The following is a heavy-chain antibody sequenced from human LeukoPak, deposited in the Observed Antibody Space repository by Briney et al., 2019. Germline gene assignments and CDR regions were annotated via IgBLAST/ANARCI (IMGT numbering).Heavy chain of an antibody. D-gene: IGHD6-19*01. CDR2: ISAYNGNT. CDR1: GYTFTSYG. Sequence: RASVKVSCKASGYTFTSYGISWVRQAPGQGLEWMGWISAYNGNTNYAQKLQGRVTMTTDTSTSTAYMELRSLRSDDTAVYYCARDGAYSSGWDHYYYYYMDVWGKGTTVTVSS. CDR3: ARDGAYSSGWDHYYYYYMDV. V-gene: IGHV1-18*01. J-gene: IGHJ6*03.